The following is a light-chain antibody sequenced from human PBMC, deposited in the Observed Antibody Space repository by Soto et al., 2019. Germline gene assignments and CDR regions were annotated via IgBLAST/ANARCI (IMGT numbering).Light chain of an antibody. V-gene: IGKV3-20*01. CDR1: QSVSRY. Sequence: EVVLTQSPATLSLSPGERATLSCSAIQSVSRYLAWYQQKPGQARRLLIYGASSRATGIPDSFSGSGSGTDFTLTISRLEHEDFAAYYCQQYGSSPSITFGQGTRLEIK. CDR2: GAS. J-gene: IGKJ5*01. CDR3: QQYGSSPSIT.